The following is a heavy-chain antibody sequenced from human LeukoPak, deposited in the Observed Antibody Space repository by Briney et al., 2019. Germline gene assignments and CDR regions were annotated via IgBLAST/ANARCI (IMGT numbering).Heavy chain of an antibody. Sequence: ASVKVSCKASGYTFTGYYMHWVRQAPGQGLEWMGRINPNSGGTNYAQKFQGRVTMTRDTSISTAYMELSRLRSDDTAVYYCARNGVRYFDSKWFDPWGQGTLVTVSS. CDR2: INPNSGGT. V-gene: IGHV1-2*06. D-gene: IGHD3-9*01. CDR1: GYTFTGYY. CDR3: ARNGVRYFDSKWFDP. J-gene: IGHJ5*02.